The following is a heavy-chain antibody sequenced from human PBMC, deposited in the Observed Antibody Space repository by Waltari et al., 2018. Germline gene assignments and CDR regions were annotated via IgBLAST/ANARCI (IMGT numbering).Heavy chain of an antibody. Sequence: EVQLVESGGGLVQPGGSLRLSCAASGFTFSSYWMSWVRQAPGKGLEWVANIKQEGSEKYYVDSVKGRFTISRDNAKNSLYLQMNSLRAEDTAVYYCATALGSIAAAGRYYFDYWGQGTLVTVSS. CDR3: ATALGSIAAAGRYYFDY. J-gene: IGHJ4*02. CDR2: IKQEGSEK. V-gene: IGHV3-7*01. D-gene: IGHD6-13*01. CDR1: GFTFSSYW.